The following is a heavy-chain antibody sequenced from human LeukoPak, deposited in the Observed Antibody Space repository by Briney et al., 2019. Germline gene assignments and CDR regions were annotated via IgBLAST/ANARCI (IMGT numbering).Heavy chain of an antibody. Sequence: PGGSLRLSCAASGFTFSNFAMSWVRQTPGKGLQWVSSISDGGHSTYFADSVRGRFTLSRDNSNNIVYLQMNNLGVEDTAMYYCAKRYCSGGTCHSYLPYFFDYWGQGTLVTVSS. CDR3: AKRYCSGGTCHSYLPYFFDY. CDR2: ISDGGHST. D-gene: IGHD2-15*01. CDR1: GFTFSNFA. J-gene: IGHJ4*02. V-gene: IGHV3-23*01.